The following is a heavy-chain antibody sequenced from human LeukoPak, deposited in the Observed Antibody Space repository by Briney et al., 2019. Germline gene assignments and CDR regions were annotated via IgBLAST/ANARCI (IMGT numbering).Heavy chain of an antibody. Sequence: PSETLSLTCTVSGGSVSSGSYYWSWIRQSPGKGLEWIGSIYSGGETHYNPSLNSRVTIFLDTSKNRFSLNLISVTATDTAVYYCVRDYSNFVQGDWGQGTLVTVSS. J-gene: IGHJ4*02. D-gene: IGHD4-11*01. CDR1: GGSVSSGSYY. V-gene: IGHV4-39*02. CDR3: VRDYSNFVQGD. CDR2: IYSGGET.